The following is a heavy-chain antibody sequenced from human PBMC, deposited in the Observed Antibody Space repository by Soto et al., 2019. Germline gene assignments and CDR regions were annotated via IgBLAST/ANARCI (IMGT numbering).Heavy chain of an antibody. CDR1: GFTFSDYY. CDR2: ISSSGSTI. V-gene: IGHV3-11*01. J-gene: IGHJ2*01. D-gene: IGHD2-2*01. CDR3: ATIVAVGTSTHWYFDL. Sequence: QVQLVESGGGLVKPGGSLRLSCAASGFTFSDYYMSWIRQAPGKGLEWVSYISSSGSTIYYADSVKGRFTISRDNAKNSLYLQMNSLTDEDTAVYYCATIVAVGTSTHWYFDLWGRGTLVTVSS.